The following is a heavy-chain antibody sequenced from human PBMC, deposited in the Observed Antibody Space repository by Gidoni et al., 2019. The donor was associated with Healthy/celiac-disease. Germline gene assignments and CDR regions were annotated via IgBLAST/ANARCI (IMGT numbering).Heavy chain of an antibody. J-gene: IGHJ4*02. D-gene: IGHD6-13*01. CDR3: ARDPVSSSWDNY. CDR2: ISSSSNYI. CDR1: GFTFSSYS. V-gene: IGHV3-21*01. Sequence: EVQLVESGGGLVKPGGSLRLSCAASGFTFSSYSMNWVRQAPGKGLEWVSSISSSSNYIYYADSVKGRFTISRDNAKNSLYLQMNSLRAEDTAVYYCARDPVSSSWDNYWGQGTLVTVSS.